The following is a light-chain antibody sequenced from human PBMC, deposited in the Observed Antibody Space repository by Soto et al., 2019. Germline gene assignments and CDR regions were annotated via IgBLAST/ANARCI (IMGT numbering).Light chain of an antibody. V-gene: IGLV2-14*01. CDR3: SSYTSMSTLV. CDR1: SSDVGGYNY. CDR2: EVS. Sequence: QSVLTQPASVSGSPGQSITISCTGTSSDVGGYNYVSWYQQYPGKAPKVIIYEVSYRPSGVSNRFSGSKSGNTASLTISGLQAEDEADYYCSSYTSMSTLVFGGGTKVTVL. J-gene: IGLJ2*01.